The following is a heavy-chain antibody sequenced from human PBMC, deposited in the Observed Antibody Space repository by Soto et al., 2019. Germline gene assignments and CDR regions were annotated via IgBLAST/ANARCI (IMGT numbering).Heavy chain of an antibody. Sequence: EVQLLESGGGLVQPGGSLRLSCAASGFPFTSYGMSWVRQAPGKGLEWVSASSGNGDDRYYADSVKGRFTISRDISKNTLYLQMSSLRAEDTALYYCAKDRRSSWYFFDYWGQGTLVTVSS. V-gene: IGHV3-23*01. D-gene: IGHD6-13*01. CDR2: SSGNGDDR. J-gene: IGHJ4*02. CDR1: GFPFTSYG. CDR3: AKDRRSSWYFFDY.